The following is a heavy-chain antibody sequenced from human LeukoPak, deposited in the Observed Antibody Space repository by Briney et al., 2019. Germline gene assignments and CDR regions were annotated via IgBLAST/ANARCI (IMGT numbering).Heavy chain of an antibody. J-gene: IGHJ6*03. CDR1: GFTFTDYY. CDR2: ISPSETTI. D-gene: IGHD6-19*01. CDR3: ARGARRTRQDHSSGWSPLGYYYYMDV. Sequence: NPGGSLRLSCAASGFTFTDYYMCWVRQAPGKGLEWVSYISPSETTINYADSVKGRFTISRDNAKNSLYLQMNSLRAEDTAVYYCARGARRTRQDHSSGWSPLGYYYYMDVWGRGTTVTVSS. V-gene: IGHV3-11*04.